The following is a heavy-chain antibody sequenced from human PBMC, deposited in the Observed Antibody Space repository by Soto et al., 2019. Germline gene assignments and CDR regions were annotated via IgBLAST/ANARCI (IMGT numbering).Heavy chain of an antibody. J-gene: IGHJ4*02. D-gene: IGHD1-26*01. Sequence: SETLSLTCAVSGGSISSGGYSWSWIRQPPGKGLEWIGYIYHSGSTYYNPSLKSRVTISVDRSKNQFSLKLSSVTAADTAVSYCARSMLVRVVGFDYWGQGTLVTVSS. CDR1: GGSISSGGYS. V-gene: IGHV4-30-2*01. CDR2: IYHSGST. CDR3: ARSMLVRVVGFDY.